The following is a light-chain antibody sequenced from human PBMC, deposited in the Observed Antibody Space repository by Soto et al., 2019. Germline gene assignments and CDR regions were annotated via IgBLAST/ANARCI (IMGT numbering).Light chain of an antibody. CDR1: QSVSSY. CDR2: NAS. J-gene: IGKJ2*01. V-gene: IGKV3-11*01. Sequence: EIVLTQSPATLSLSPGERATLSCRASQSVSSYLAWYQQKSGQAPRLLIYNASNRATGIPARFSGIGSGTDFTLTISSLEPEDFAVYDCQQRGSWHGTFGQGTKLEIK. CDR3: QQRGSWHGT.